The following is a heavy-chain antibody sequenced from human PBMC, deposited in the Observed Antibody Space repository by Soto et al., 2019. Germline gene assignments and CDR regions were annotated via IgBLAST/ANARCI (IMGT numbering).Heavy chain of an antibody. CDR2: ISAYNGNT. D-gene: IGHD6-19*01. J-gene: IGHJ4*02. CDR1: GYTFTSYG. V-gene: IGHV1-18*01. CDR3: ATPERGYSSGWYDY. Sequence: ASVKVSCKASGYTFTSYGISWVRQAPGQGLEWMGWISAYNGNTNYAQKFQGRVTMTRDTSTSTVYMELSSLRSEDTAVYYCATPERGYSSGWYDYWGQGTLVTVSS.